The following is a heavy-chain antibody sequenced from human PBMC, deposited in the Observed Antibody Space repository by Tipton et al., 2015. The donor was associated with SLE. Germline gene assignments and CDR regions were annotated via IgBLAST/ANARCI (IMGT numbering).Heavy chain of an antibody. CDR1: GFTFSSYA. CDR2: ISGRGGST. V-gene: IGHV3-23*01. J-gene: IGHJ6*02. CDR3: ARLDLGLGARPYYYYAMDV. Sequence: GSLRLSCAASGFTFSSYAMTWVRQAPGKGLEWVAVISGRGGSTYYADYVKGRFTISRDNSKNTLHLLMNSLRAEDTAVYYCARLDLGLGARPYYYYAMDVWGRGTTVTVSS. D-gene: IGHD1-7*01.